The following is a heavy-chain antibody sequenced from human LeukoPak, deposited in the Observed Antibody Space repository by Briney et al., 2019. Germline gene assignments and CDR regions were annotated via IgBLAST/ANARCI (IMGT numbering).Heavy chain of an antibody. CDR2: INPNSGGT. Sequence: ASVKVSCKASGYTFTGYYMHWVRQAPGQGVEWMGWINPNSGGTNDAQKFQGRVTMTRDTSISTAYMELSRLRSDDTAVYYCARFLTAAAGPSFDYWGQGTLVTVSS. CDR3: ARFLTAAAGPSFDY. J-gene: IGHJ4*02. CDR1: GYTFTGYY. D-gene: IGHD6-13*01. V-gene: IGHV1-2*02.